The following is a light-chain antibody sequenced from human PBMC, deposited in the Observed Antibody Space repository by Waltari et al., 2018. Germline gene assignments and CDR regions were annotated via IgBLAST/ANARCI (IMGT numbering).Light chain of an antibody. CDR2: DVN. CDR3: CSYAGSAISV. J-gene: IGLJ3*02. Sequence: QSALTQTATVSGSPGQSITISCTGTSSDVGRYNLVSWYQQHPGKAPPLIIYDVNKRPSGVSNRFSGSKSGNTASLTISGLQAADEADYYCCSYAGSAISVFGGGTRLTVL. CDR1: SSDVGRYNL. V-gene: IGLV2-23*02.